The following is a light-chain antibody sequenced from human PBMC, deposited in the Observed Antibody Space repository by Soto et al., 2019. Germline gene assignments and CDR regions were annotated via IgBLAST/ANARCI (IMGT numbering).Light chain of an antibody. CDR1: QTIDGY. CDR3: QQSYSTPYT. CDR2: AAS. Sequence: IQMTQSPSSLSPSVGDRVTITCRASQTIDGYVNWYQQKAGQAPKLLIYAASSLQSGAPSRFSGSGSGTDFVFTISSLQPDDFAAYYCQQSYSTPYTFGQGTNLEI. V-gene: IGKV1-39*01. J-gene: IGKJ2*01.